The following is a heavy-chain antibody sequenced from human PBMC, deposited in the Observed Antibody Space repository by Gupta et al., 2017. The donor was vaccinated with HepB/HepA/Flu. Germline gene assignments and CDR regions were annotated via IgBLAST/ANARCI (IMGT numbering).Heavy chain of an antibody. J-gene: IGHJ4*02. Sequence: EVQLIESGGGLVQPGGSLRLSCSASGFTFSGYWMHWVRQTPGKGLVWVSEFSADGKTTFYADSGKGRFTISRYNANTVYLQMNSLRVEDTAVYYCGRVGEAGYWGQGALVTVSS. CDR2: FSADGKTT. D-gene: IGHD4-17*01. CDR1: GFTFSGYW. CDR3: GRVGEAGY. V-gene: IGHV3-74*01.